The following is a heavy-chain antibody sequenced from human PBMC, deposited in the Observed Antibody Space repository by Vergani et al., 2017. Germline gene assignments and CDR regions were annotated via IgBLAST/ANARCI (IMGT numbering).Heavy chain of an antibody. V-gene: IGHV1-69*18. CDR3: ARXLEALAGRGGGMDV. Sequence: QVQLVQSGSEVKKPGASVEVSCRASGYTFTNYALNWVRQAPGQGLEWMGRVIPLFGTTNYAQKFQGRVTITADESTNTAYMELSSLRFQDTAVYYCARXLEALAGRGGGMDVWGQGTTVTVSS. CDR1: GYTFTNYA. J-gene: IGHJ6*02. D-gene: IGHD6-19*01. CDR2: VIPLFGTT.